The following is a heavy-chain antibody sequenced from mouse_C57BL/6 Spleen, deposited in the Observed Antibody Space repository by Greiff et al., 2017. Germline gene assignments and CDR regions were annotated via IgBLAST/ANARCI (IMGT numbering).Heavy chain of an antibody. CDR2: IDPEDGAT. J-gene: IGHJ2*01. CDR1: GFNIKDYY. V-gene: IGHV14-1*01. Sequence: VQLQQSGAELVRPGASVKLSCTASGFNIKDYYMHWVKQRPEQGLEWIGRIDPEDGATEYAPKFQGKATMTADTSSNTAYLQLSSLTAEDTAVYYCTAGQLRLRGYWGQGTTLTVSS. CDR3: TAGQLRLRGY. D-gene: IGHD3-2*02.